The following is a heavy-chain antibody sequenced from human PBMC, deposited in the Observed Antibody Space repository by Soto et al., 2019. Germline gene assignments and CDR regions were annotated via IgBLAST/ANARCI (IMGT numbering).Heavy chain of an antibody. CDR3: ARGVAGSGFDL. V-gene: IGHV6-1*01. Sequence: SPTLSLPCVISGDSVSCNTAAWNWIRSSPSRGLEWLGRTYYRSNWRHDYAVSVKSRITVNPDTSKNHFSLQLNSVTPDDTAVYYCARGVAGSGFDLWGQGTLVTVSS. J-gene: IGHJ4*02. CDR2: TYYRSNWRH. D-gene: IGHD6-19*01. CDR1: GDSVSCNTAA.